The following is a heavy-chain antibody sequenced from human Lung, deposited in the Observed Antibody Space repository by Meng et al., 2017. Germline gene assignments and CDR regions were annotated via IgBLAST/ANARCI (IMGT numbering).Heavy chain of an antibody. CDR3: ARERHSTIIRGVIDF. V-gene: IGHV4-34*01. Sequence: QVQLQLGGEGLLGPSENLSLTCAVYGRSISGSYWSWIRQSTAKGLEWIGKINHGGSTNYNPSLESRVTISVDTPKNQFSLRLTSMTVADTAVYYCARERHSTIIRGVIDFWGQGALVTVSS. CDR2: INHGGST. CDR1: GRSISGSY. J-gene: IGHJ4*02. D-gene: IGHD3-10*01.